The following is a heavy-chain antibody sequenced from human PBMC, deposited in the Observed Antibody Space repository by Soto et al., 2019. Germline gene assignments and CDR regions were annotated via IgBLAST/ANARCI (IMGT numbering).Heavy chain of an antibody. CDR2: ISGSGDNT. J-gene: IGHJ4*02. CDR1: RFTFSNYA. CDR3: AEDAVTVTPYFDY. D-gene: IGHD4-17*01. V-gene: IGHV3-23*01. Sequence: EVQVLESGGGLVQPGGSLRLSCAASRFTFSNYAMCWVRQAPGKGLEWVSAISGSGDNTDSLDSVKGRFTISRDNPKNPRYLQIKGLRAEETVVYYCAEDAVTVTPYFDYWGRGTLVTVSS.